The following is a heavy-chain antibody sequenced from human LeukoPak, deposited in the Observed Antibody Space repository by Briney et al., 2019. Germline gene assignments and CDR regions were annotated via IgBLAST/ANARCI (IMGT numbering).Heavy chain of an antibody. CDR1: GFTFSSYE. Sequence: GGSLRLSCAASGFTFSSYEMNWVRQAPGKGLEWVSYISSSASTIYYADSVKGRFTISRDNAKNSLYLQMNSLRAEDTAVYLFVRESCLWWWCFLPRYGLWGQGTLVTVSS. V-gene: IGHV3-48*03. CDR2: ISSSASTI. CDR3: VRESCLWWWCFLPRYGL. J-gene: IGHJ4*02. D-gene: IGHD2-21*01.